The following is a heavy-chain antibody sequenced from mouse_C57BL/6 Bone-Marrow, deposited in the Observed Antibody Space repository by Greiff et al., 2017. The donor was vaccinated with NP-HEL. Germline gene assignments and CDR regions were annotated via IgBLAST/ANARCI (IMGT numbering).Heavy chain of an antibody. V-gene: IGHV1-69*01. CDR3: ARDYGSSYEDYYAMDY. J-gene: IGHJ4*01. Sequence: VQLQQPGAELVMPGASVKLSCKASGYTFTSYWMHWVKQRPGQGLEWIGEIDPSDSYTNYNQKFKGKSTLTVDKSSSTAYMQLSSLTSEDSAVYYCARDYGSSYEDYYAMDYWGQGTSVTVSS. D-gene: IGHD1-1*01. CDR1: GYTFTSYW. CDR2: IDPSDSYT.